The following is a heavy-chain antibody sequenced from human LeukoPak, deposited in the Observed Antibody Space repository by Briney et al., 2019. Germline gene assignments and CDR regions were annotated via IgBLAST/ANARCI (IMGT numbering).Heavy chain of an antibody. CDR3: AFHWGGY. Sequence: PGGSLRLSCAASGFTVSSNYMSWVRQAPGKGLEWVSIIYDSGTTHYADSVKGRFTISRDNLKNTLYLQMNSLRAEDTAVYYCAFHWGGYWGQGTLVTVSS. D-gene: IGHD3-16*01. J-gene: IGHJ4*02. V-gene: IGHV3-53*01. CDR2: IYDSGTT. CDR1: GFTVSSNY.